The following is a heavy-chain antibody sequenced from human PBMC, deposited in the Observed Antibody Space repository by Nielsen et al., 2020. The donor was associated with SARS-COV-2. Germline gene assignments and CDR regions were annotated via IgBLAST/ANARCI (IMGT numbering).Heavy chain of an antibody. J-gene: IGHJ6*02. V-gene: IGHV3-23*01. D-gene: IGHD2-2*01. Sequence: GGSLRPSCAASGFTFSSYAMSWVRQAPGKGLEWVSAITTNGITYHADSVKGRFTISRDNSKRTLYLEVNRPGAEDTAVYFCAKSVEAYASYYYGLDVWGQGTTVTVSS. CDR3: AKSVEAYASYYYGLDV. CDR1: GFTFSSYA. CDR2: ITTNGIT.